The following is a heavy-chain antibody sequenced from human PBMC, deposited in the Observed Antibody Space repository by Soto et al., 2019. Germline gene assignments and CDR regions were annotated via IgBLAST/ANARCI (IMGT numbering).Heavy chain of an antibody. V-gene: IGHV2-5*02. CDR3: APTEGRRAANAFDI. CDR2: IYWDDDK. J-gene: IGHJ3*02. Sequence: SGPTLVNPTQTLTLTCTFSGFSLSTSGVGVGWIRQPPGKALEWLALIYWDDDKRYSPSLKSRLTITKDTSKNQVVLTMTSMDPVDTATYYCAPTEGRRAANAFDIWGQGTMVTVSS. D-gene: IGHD2-15*01. CDR1: GFSLSTSGVG.